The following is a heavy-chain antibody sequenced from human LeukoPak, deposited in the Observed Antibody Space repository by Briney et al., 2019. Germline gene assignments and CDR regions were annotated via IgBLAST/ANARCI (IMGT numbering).Heavy chain of an antibody. D-gene: IGHD6-13*01. V-gene: IGHV4-34*01. Sequence: SSETLSLTCAVYGGSFSGYYWSWIRQPPGKGLEWIGEINHSGSTNYNPSLKSRVTISVDTSKNQFSLKLSSVTAADTAVYYCARGRYSSSWYRYFDLWGRGTLVTVSS. CDR1: GGSFSGYY. CDR3: ARGRYSSSWYRYFDL. J-gene: IGHJ2*01. CDR2: INHSGST.